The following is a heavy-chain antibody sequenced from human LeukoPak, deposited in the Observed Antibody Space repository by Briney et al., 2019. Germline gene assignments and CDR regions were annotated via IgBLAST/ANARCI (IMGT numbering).Heavy chain of an antibody. J-gene: IGHJ4*02. Sequence: ASVKVSCKASGYXFTSYGITWVRQAPGQGLEWRGWINPYNGNTNYAQKLQGRVTMTTDTSTSTAYMDLRSLRSDDTAVYYCARERSGWFFSNWGQGTLVTVSS. CDR2: INPYNGNT. V-gene: IGHV1-18*01. CDR1: GYXFTSYG. D-gene: IGHD6-19*01. CDR3: ARERSGWFFSN.